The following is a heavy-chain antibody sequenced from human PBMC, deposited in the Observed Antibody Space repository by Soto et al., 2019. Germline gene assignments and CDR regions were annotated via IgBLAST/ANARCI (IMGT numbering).Heavy chain of an antibody. V-gene: IGHV3-23*01. CDR3: AKEVSLADPFNWFDP. Sequence: GGSLTLPCAASGFSFSSYAISWVRQAPGKGLEWVSAISGSGGSTYYADSVKGRFTISRDNSKNTLYLQMNSLRAEDTAVYYCAKEVSLADPFNWFDPWGQGTLVTVSS. J-gene: IGHJ5*02. D-gene: IGHD1-1*01. CDR2: ISGSGGST. CDR1: GFSFSSYA.